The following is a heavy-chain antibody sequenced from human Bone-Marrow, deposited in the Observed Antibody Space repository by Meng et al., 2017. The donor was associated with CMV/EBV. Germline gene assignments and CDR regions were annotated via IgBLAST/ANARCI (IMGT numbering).Heavy chain of an antibody. J-gene: IGHJ4*02. CDR3: AKDIGLHSSGYLDY. D-gene: IGHD3-22*01. Sequence: GESLKISCAASGFTFSSYAMSWVRQAPGKGLEWVSVIYSGGSSTYYADSVKGRFTISRDNSKNTLYLQMNSLRAEDTAVYYCAKDIGLHSSGYLDYWGQGTLVTVSS. CDR2: IYSGGSST. V-gene: IGHV3-23*03. CDR1: GFTFSSYA.